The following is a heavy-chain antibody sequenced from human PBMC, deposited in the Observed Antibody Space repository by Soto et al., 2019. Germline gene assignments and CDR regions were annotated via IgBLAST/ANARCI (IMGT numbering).Heavy chain of an antibody. V-gene: IGHV1-46*01. Sequence: ASVKVSCKASGYTFTSYYMHWVRQAPGQGLEWMGIINPSGGSTSYAQKFQGRVTMTRDTSTSTVYMELSSLRSEDTAVYYCARDKVSSAFSPSYYYYGMDVWGRGTTVTVSS. CDR3: ARDKVSSAFSPSYYYYGMDV. J-gene: IGHJ6*02. CDR1: GYTFTSYY. D-gene: IGHD6-25*01. CDR2: INPSGGST.